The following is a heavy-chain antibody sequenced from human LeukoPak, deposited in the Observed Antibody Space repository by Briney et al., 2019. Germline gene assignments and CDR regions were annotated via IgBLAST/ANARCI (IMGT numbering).Heavy chain of an antibody. J-gene: IGHJ4*02. CDR1: GFTFNSYA. D-gene: IGHD1-26*01. V-gene: IGHV3-23*01. Sequence: GGSPRLSCAASGFTFNSYAMAWVRQAPEKGLEWVSSITDSGISTYYADSVKGRFTISRDNSKNTLYLQMNSLRAEDTAVYYCAKGLRGNYDYWGQGTLVTVSS. CDR2: ITDSGIST. CDR3: AKGLRGNYDY.